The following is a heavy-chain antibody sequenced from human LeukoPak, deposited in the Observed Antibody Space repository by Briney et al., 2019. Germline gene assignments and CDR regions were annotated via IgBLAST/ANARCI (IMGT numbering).Heavy chain of an antibody. CDR1: GYTFTGYH. J-gene: IGHJ5*02. V-gene: IGHV1-2*02. CDR2: ISPNSGGT. D-gene: IGHD6-13*01. CDR3: AREIGSSWTNWFDP. Sequence: VASVKVSCKASGYTFTGYHMHWVRQAPGQGLEWMGWISPNSGGTNYAQKFQGRVTMTRDTSITTAYMELSRLTSDDTAVYYCAREIGSSWTNWFDPWGQGTLVTVSS.